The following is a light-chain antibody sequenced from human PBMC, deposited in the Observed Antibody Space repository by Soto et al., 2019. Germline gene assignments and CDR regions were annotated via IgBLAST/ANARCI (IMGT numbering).Light chain of an antibody. CDR1: QSVSSSY. CDR2: GAS. V-gene: IGKV3-20*01. Sequence: EIVLTQSPGTLSLSPGERATLSCRASQSVSSSYLAWYQQKPGQAPRLLIYGASSRATGIPDRFSGSGSETDFTLTISTLETEDFEVYYCQQYGSSPTFGQGTKLEIK. CDR3: QQYGSSPT. J-gene: IGKJ2*01.